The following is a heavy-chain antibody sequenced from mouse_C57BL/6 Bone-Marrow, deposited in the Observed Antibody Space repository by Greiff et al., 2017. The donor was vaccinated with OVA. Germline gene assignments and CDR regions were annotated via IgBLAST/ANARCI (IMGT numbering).Heavy chain of an antibody. CDR2: INPSTGGT. CDR3: ARSLNWDVYYFDY. CDR1: GYSFTGYY. D-gene: IGHD4-1*01. Sequence: EVQLQQSGPELVKPGASVKISCKASGYSFTGYYLNWVKQSPEKSLEWIGEINPSTGGTTYNQKLKAKATLTVDKSSSTAYRQLKSLTSEDSAVYYCARSLNWDVYYFDYWGQGTTLTVSS. J-gene: IGHJ2*01. V-gene: IGHV1-42*01.